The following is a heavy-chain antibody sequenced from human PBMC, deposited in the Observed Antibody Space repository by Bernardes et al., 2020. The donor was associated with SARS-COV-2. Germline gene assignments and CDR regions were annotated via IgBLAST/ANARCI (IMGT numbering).Heavy chain of an antibody. D-gene: IGHD3-16*02. CDR1: GYTFTSYN. Sequence: ASVKVSCKTSGYTFTSYNINWVRQAAGQGLEWIGWMNPKSGNTGYAQRFQDRVTMTRDNSKSTAYMELNSLSPEDTAIYFCATGITLGGVLGGDVSDIWGQGTVVIVSS. CDR3: ATGITLGGVLGGDVSDI. V-gene: IGHV1-8*01. CDR2: MNPKSGNT. J-gene: IGHJ3*02.